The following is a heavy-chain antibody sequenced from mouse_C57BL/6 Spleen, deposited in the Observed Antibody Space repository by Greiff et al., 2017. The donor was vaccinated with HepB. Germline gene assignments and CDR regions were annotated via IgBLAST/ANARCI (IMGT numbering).Heavy chain of an antibody. D-gene: IGHD2-5*01. CDR3: ARDYSNYAAWFAY. V-gene: IGHV1-64*01. Sequence: VQLQQPGAELVKPGASVKLSCKASGYTFTSYWMHWVKQRPGQGLEWIGMIHPNSGSTNYNEKFKSKATLTVDKSSSTAYMQLSSLTSEDSAVYYCARDYSNYAAWFAYWGQGTLVTVSA. CDR2: IHPNSGST. CDR1: GYTFTSYW. J-gene: IGHJ3*01.